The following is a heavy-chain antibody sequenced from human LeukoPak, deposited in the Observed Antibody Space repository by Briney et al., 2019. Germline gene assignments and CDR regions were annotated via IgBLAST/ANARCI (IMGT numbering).Heavy chain of an antibody. CDR2: IYSSGST. CDR1: GGSFSGYY. V-gene: IGHV3-53*01. Sequence: ETLSLTCAVYGGSFSGYYWSWIRQAPGKGLECVSVIYSSGSTYYADSVKGRFTISRDSSKNTLYLQMNSLRAEDTAVYYCARAPVARYSGYDWVGRVPFDYWGQGTLVTVSS. D-gene: IGHD5-12*01. J-gene: IGHJ4*02. CDR3: ARAPVARYSGYDWVGRVPFDY.